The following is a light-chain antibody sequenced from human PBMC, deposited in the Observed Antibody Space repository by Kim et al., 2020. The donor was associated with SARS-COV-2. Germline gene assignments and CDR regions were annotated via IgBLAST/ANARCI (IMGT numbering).Light chain of an antibody. CDR2: EAF. V-gene: IGKV1-33*01. J-gene: IGKJ1*01. CDR1: QDIGNY. Sequence: DIQMTQSPSSLSASVGDTITITCQASQDIGNYLNWYQQKPGKAPNLLIYEAFNLETGVPSRFSGSRSGTSFSFTISSLQPEDIATYYCQQYENPWTFGQGTKVDIK. CDR3: QQYENPWT.